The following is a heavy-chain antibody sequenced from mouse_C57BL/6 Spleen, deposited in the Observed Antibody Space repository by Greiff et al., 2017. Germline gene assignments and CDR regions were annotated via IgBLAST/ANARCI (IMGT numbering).Heavy chain of an antibody. J-gene: IGHJ3*01. CDR1: GYTFTGYW. CDR3: ANLPIYYYGSSSAWFAY. Sequence: QVQLQQSGAELMKPGASVKLSCKATGYTFTGYWIEWVKQRPGHGLEWIGELLPGSGSTNYNEKFKGKATFTADTSSNTAYMQLSSLTTEDSAIYYCANLPIYYYGSSSAWFAYWGQGTLVTVSA. CDR2: LLPGSGST. D-gene: IGHD1-1*01. V-gene: IGHV1-9*01.